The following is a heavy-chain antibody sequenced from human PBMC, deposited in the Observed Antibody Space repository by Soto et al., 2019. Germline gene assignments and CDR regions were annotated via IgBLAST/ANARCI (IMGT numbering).Heavy chain of an antibody. Sequence: SETLSLTCAVYGGSFSGYYWSWIRQPPGKGLEWIGEINHSGSTNYNPSLKSRVTISVDTSKNQFSLKLSSVTAAGTAVYYCALPKGQWLARFDYWGQGTLVTVSS. V-gene: IGHV4-34*01. J-gene: IGHJ4*02. CDR1: GGSFSGYY. D-gene: IGHD6-19*01. CDR2: INHSGST. CDR3: ALPKGQWLARFDY.